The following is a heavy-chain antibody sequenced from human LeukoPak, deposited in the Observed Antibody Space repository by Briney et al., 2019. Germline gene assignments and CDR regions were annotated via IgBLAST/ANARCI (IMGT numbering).Heavy chain of an antibody. D-gene: IGHD2/OR15-2a*01. CDR1: KFSFSSYW. CDR3: ARDNNLEFDY. J-gene: IGHJ4*02. Sequence: PAGPLRLSCVASKFSFSSYWMSWLRHIPGKGLEWVANINLDGSGQYYVDSVKGRFTISRDNAKNSLFLQMNSLRVEDTAVYYCARDNNLEFDYWGQGTLVTVSS. CDR2: INLDGSGQ. V-gene: IGHV3-7*01.